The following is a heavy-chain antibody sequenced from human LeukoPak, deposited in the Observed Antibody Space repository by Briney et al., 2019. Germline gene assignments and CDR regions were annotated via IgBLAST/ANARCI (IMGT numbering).Heavy chain of an antibody. CDR2: IYYSGST. Sequence: SETLSLTCTVPGGSISSDNYYWSWIRQPPGKGLEWIGYIYYSGSTNYNPSLKSRVTISVDTSKNQFSLKLSSVTTADTAVYYCARDFPFGYWGQGTLVTVSS. J-gene: IGHJ4*02. CDR3: ARDFPFGY. CDR1: GGSISSDNYY. D-gene: IGHD3-10*01. V-gene: IGHV4-61*01.